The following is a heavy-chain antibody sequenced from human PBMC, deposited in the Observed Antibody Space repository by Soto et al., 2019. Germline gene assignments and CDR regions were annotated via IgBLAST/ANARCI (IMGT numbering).Heavy chain of an antibody. Sequence: QVQLVESGGGVVQPGRSLTLSCAASGFTFRNYAMHWVRQAPGKGLEWVATISYDGDNKYYTDSVKGPFTISRDNSKNPRYLKRNSLEPENRVVYYWARPGGQLSTYYYGMNTWAKGPTVTVPS. CDR1: GFTFRNYA. V-gene: IGHV3-30-3*01. J-gene: IGHJ6*04. CDR3: ARPGGQLSTYYYGMNT. CDR2: ISYDGDNK. D-gene: IGHD3-10*01.